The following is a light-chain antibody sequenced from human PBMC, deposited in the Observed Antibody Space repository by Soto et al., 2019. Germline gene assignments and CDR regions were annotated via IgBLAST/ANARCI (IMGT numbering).Light chain of an antibody. Sequence: DIQMTQSPSSLSASVGARVSITCQASEDIRTTLSWFQHKPGRAPKLLNYGSSYLETGVPSRFRGSGSGTEFTLTISSLQPEDIATYCCQRCYNRPPYTFGRGTIVDIK. V-gene: IGKV1-33*01. J-gene: IGKJ3*01. CDR1: EDIRTT. CDR2: GSS. CDR3: QRCYNRPPYT.